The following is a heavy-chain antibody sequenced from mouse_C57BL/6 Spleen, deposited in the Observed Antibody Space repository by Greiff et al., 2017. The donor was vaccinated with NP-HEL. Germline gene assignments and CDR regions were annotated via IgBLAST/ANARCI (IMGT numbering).Heavy chain of an antibody. D-gene: IGHD1-1*01. J-gene: IGHJ1*03. CDR2: FYPGSGSI. V-gene: IGHV1-62-2*01. CDR3: ARHEEGTYYGSSYWYFDV. Sequence: QVQLQQSGAELVKPGASVKLSCKASGYKVNEDIKKWGKKREGQGREVVGWFYPGSGSIKYNEKFKDKATLTADKSSSTVYMELSRLTSEDSAVYFCARHEEGTYYGSSYWYFDVWGTGTTVTVSS. CDR1: GYKVNEDI.